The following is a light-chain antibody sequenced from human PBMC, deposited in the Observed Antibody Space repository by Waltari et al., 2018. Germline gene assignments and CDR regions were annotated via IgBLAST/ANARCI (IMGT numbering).Light chain of an antibody. V-gene: IGKV2-30*02. CDR1: ESLVHSDGNTH. CDR2: RVS. CDR3: MQGTHWPYT. J-gene: IGKJ2*01. Sequence: DVVMTQSPLSLPVTLGPPASISCKSSESLVHSDGNTHLNWFQQRPGQSPRRLIYRVSNRDSGVPDRFSGSGSGTDFTLKISRVEAEDIGVYYCMQGTHWPYTFGQGTKLDIK.